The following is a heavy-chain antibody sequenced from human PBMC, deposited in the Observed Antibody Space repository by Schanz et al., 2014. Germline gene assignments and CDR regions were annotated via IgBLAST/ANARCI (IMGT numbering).Heavy chain of an antibody. CDR2: ISPYNGNT. J-gene: IGHJ4*02. Sequence: QVQLVQSGAEVKKPGASVKVSCKASGYTFINYGIGWVRQAPGQGLEWMGWISPYNGNTNSSPRVQDRVTMTTDTSSNPAYMELRSLRSDDTAVYYCSRVYDGDSWSDYWGQGTLVTVSS. D-gene: IGHD3-3*01. V-gene: IGHV1-18*01. CDR3: SRVYDGDSWSDY. CDR1: GYTFINYG.